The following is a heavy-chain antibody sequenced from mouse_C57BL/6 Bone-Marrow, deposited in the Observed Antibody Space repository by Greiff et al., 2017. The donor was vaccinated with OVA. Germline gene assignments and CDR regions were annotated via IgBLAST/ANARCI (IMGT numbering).Heavy chain of an antibody. Sequence: VQLQQSGPELVKPGASVKISCKASGYAFSSSWMNWVKQRPGKGLEWIGRIYPGDGDTNSNGKFKGKATLTADKSSSTAYMQLSSLTSEDAAGYFCARSYYGSSYWYFDVWGTGTTVTVSS. CDR2: IYPGDGDT. CDR3: ARSYYGSSYWYFDV. J-gene: IGHJ1*03. CDR1: GYAFSSSW. D-gene: IGHD1-1*01. V-gene: IGHV1-82*01.